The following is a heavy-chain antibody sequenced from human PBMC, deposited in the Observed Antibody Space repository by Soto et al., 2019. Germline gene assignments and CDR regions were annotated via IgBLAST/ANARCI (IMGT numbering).Heavy chain of an antibody. CDR1: GFTVSNNY. CDR3: ATYTSLDY. V-gene: IGHV3-53*02. Sequence: EVQLVETGGGLIQPGGSLRLSCAASGFTVSNNYMSWVRQAPGKGLEWVSLIYSGGSTFYADSVKGRFTISRDNSKNTLFLXXXXLRADDTAVYFCATYTSLDYWGQGTLVTVSS. J-gene: IGHJ4*02. D-gene: IGHD2-2*02. CDR2: IYSGGST.